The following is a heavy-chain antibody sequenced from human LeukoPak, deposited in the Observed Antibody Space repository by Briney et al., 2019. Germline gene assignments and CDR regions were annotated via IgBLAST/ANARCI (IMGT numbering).Heavy chain of an antibody. J-gene: IGHJ6*02. Sequence: ASVKVSCKASGYTFTIYYMHWVRQAPGQGLEWMGIINASGGSTSYAQKFQGRVTMTRDTSTSKVYMELSSLRAEDTAVYYCAREGRDGYPESSYYYYGMDVWGQGTTVTVSS. CDR1: GYTFTIYY. D-gene: IGHD5-24*01. CDR2: INASGGST. V-gene: IGHV1-46*01. CDR3: AREGRDGYPESSYYYYGMDV.